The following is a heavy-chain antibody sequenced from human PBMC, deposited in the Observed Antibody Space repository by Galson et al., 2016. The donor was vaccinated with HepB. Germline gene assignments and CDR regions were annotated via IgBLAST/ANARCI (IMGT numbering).Heavy chain of an antibody. CDR2: ISRNSGDI. D-gene: IGHD5-18*01. V-gene: IGHV3-9*01. CDR1: GFSFAVFA. J-gene: IGHJ4*02. Sequence: LRLSCAASGFSFAVFAMHWVRQAPGKGLEWVSGISRNSGDIAYADSVKGRFTISRDNVNNSLYLQMNSLREEDTALYYCAKDREAGGYSYGFLFDYWGQGTLVTVSS. CDR3: AKDREAGGYSYGFLFDY.